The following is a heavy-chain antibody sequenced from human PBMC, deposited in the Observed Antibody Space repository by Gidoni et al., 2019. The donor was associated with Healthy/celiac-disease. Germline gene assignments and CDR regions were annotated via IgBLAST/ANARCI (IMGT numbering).Heavy chain of an antibody. CDR2: IYPGDSDT. J-gene: IGHJ3*02. V-gene: IGHV5-51*01. Sequence: EVQLLPSGAEVKKLGESLKTPCKGSGYSFTSYWIGWVRQMPGKGLEWMGIIYPGDSDTRYSPSFQGQVTISADKSISTAYLQWGSLKASDTAMYYCARKYYYDSSGSGALGAFDIWGQGTMVTVSS. D-gene: IGHD3-22*01. CDR1: GYSFTSYW. CDR3: ARKYYYDSSGSGALGAFDI.